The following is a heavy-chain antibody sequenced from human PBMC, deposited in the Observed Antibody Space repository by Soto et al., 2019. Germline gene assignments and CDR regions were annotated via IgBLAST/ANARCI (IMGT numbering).Heavy chain of an antibody. J-gene: IGHJ4*02. CDR2: IYYSGST. D-gene: IGHD4-17*01. CDR1: GGSISSYY. CDR3: ARAYGDYVFDY. Sequence: QVQLQESGPGLVKPSETLSLTCTVSGGSISSYYWSWIRQPPGKGLEWIGYIYYSGSTNYNPSLKSRVTISVDTSKNQFSLKLSSVTPADTAVYYCARAYGDYVFDYWGQGTLVTVSS. V-gene: IGHV4-59*01.